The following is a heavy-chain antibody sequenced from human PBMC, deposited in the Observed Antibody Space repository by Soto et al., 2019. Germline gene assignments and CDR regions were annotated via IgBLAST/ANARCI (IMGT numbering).Heavy chain of an antibody. D-gene: IGHD3-22*01. V-gene: IGHV3-23*01. CDR1: GFTFSSYA. CDR2: ISGSGGST. J-gene: IGHJ4*01. Sequence: GGSLRLSCAASGFTFSSYAMSWVRQAPGKGLEWVSAISGSGGSTYYADSVKGRFTISRDNAKNTLYLQMHSLRAEDTAVYYCARGTYYYDRSAYYAYWGQGTLVTVSS. CDR3: ARGTYYYDRSAYYAY.